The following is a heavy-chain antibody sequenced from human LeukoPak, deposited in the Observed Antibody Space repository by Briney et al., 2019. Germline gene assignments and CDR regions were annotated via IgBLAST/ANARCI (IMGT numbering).Heavy chain of an antibody. V-gene: IGHV3-43D*04. D-gene: IGHD3-10*01. Sequence: GGSLRLSCAASGFTFDDYAMHWVRQAPGKGLEWVSLISWDGGSTYYAGSVKGRFTISRENSKNSLYLQMNSLRAEDTALYYCAKDDGSGKNGMDVWGKGTTVTVSS. J-gene: IGHJ6*04. CDR1: GFTFDDYA. CDR3: AKDDGSGKNGMDV. CDR2: ISWDGGST.